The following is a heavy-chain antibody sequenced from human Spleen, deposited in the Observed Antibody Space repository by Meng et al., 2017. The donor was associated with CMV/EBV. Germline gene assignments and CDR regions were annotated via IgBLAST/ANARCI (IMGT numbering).Heavy chain of an antibody. V-gene: IGHV4-30-4*08. D-gene: IGHD1-1*01. CDR2: IYYSGVT. CDR1: GDPPRDGDFY. Sequence: SETLSLTCSVSGDPPRDGDFYWNWIRQSPGKGLEWIGYIYYSGVTYYNPSLKGRFTLSVDTSKNQFSLKVSSVTAADTAVYYCARETPSTTGGSYGMDVWGRGTTVTVSS. J-gene: IGHJ6*02. CDR3: ARETPSTTGGSYGMDV.